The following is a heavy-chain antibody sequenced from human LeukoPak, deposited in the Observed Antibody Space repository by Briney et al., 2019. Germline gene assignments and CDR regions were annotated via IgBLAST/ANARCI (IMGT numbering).Heavy chain of an antibody. D-gene: IGHD3-16*01. V-gene: IGHV4-39*01. Sequence: PSETLSLTCTVSGGSISSSSYYWGWIRQPPGKGLEWIGSIYYSGSTYYNPSLKSRVTISVDTSKNQFSLKLSSVTAADTAVYYCARHFGVEYYDYVWGSSTNYDYWGQGTLVTVSS. CDR2: IYYSGST. CDR1: GGSISSSSYY. CDR3: ARHFGVEYYDYVWGSSTNYDY. J-gene: IGHJ4*02.